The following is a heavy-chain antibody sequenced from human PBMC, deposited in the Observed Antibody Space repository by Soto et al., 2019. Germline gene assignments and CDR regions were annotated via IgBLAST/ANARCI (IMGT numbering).Heavy chain of an antibody. CDR2: IYYSGST. CDR3: ARPMGYDDFWSGYHPNWFDP. D-gene: IGHD3-3*01. V-gene: IGHV4-39*01. Sequence: SETLSLTCTVSGGSISSSSYYWGWIRQPPGKGLEWIGSIYYSGSTYYNPSLKSRVTISVDTSKNQFSLKLSSVTAADTAVYYCARPMGYDDFWSGYHPNWFDPWGQGTLVTVSS. J-gene: IGHJ5*02. CDR1: GGSISSSSYY.